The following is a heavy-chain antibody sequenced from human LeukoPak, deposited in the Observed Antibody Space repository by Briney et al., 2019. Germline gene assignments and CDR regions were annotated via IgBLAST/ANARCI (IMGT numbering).Heavy chain of an antibody. D-gene: IGHD7-27*01. CDR1: GFTFSDYY. V-gene: IGHV3-11*01. Sequence: GGSLRLSCAASGFTFSDYYMSWIRQVPGRGLEWVSYIGLTDTTIYYADSLKGRFAISRDNAKNSLYLHTHSLRAEDTAIYYCARLKLGYWYFDLWGRGTLLTVSS. J-gene: IGHJ2*01. CDR2: IGLTDTTI. CDR3: ARLKLGYWYFDL.